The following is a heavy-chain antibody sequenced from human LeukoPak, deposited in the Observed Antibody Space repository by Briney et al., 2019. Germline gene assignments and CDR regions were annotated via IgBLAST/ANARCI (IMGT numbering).Heavy chain of an antibody. V-gene: IGHV4-4*09. D-gene: IGHD2-15*01. CDR1: GGSISSYY. Sequence: SETLSLTCTVSGGSISSYYWSWIRQPPGMGLEWIGYIYTSGSTNYNPSLKSRVTISVDTSKDQFSLKLSSVTAADTAVYYCARSDTPNDAFDIWGQGTMVTVSS. CDR2: IYTSGST. CDR3: ARSDTPNDAFDI. J-gene: IGHJ3*02.